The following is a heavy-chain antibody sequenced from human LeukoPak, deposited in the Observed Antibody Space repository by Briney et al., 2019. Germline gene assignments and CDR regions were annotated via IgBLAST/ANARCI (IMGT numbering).Heavy chain of an antibody. Sequence: SETLSLTCTVSGGSISSYYWSWIRQRPGKGLEWMGYIYYSGSANYNPSLRSRVTISVDTSKTQFSLKPSSVTAADTAVYYCARPLGRYRYVDAFDIWGQGPMLT. J-gene: IGHJ3*02. CDR2: IYYSGSA. CDR1: GGSISSYY. D-gene: IGHD3-16*02. CDR3: ARPLGRYRYVDAFDI. V-gene: IGHV4-59*01.